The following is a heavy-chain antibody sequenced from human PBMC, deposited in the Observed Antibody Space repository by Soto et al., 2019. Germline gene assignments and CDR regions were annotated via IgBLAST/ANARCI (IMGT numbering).Heavy chain of an antibody. CDR3: ARAGTYLAYYYDSSGYFDWFDP. CDR1: GYTFTSYG. CDR2: ISAYNGNT. J-gene: IGHJ5*02. D-gene: IGHD3-22*01. V-gene: IGHV1-18*01. Sequence: GASVKVSCKASGYTFTSYGISWVRQAPGQGLEWMGWISAYNGNTNYAQKLQGRVTMTTDTSTSTAYMELRSLRSDDTAVYYCARAGTYLAYYYDSSGYFDWFDPWGQGTLVTVSS.